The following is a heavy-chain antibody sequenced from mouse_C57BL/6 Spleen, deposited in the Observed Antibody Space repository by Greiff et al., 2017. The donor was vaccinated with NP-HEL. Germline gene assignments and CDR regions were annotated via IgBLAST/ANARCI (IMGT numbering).Heavy chain of an antibody. CDR2: IDPSDSAT. CDR1: GYTFTSYW. J-gene: IGHJ2*01. CDR3: ARWAYGSSLYYFDY. V-gene: IGHV1-52*01. D-gene: IGHD1-1*01. Sequence: QVQLKQPGAELVRPGSSVKLSCKASGYTFTSYWMHWVKQRPIQGLEWIGNIDPSDSATHYNQKFKDKATLTVDKSSSTAYMQLSSLTSEDSAVYYCARWAYGSSLYYFDYWGQGTTLTVSS.